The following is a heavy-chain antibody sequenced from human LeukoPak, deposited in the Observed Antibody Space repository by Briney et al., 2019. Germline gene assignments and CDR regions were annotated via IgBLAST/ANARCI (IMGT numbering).Heavy chain of an antibody. Sequence: PGGSLRLSCAASGFTFSSYEMNWVRQAPGKGLEWVSYISSSGSTIYYADSVKGRFTISRDNAKNTLYLQMNSLRAEDTAVYYCAKAMSWSDAFDIWGQGTMVTVSS. J-gene: IGHJ3*02. CDR3: AKAMSWSDAFDI. D-gene: IGHD6-13*01. CDR2: ISSSGSTI. V-gene: IGHV3-48*03. CDR1: GFTFSSYE.